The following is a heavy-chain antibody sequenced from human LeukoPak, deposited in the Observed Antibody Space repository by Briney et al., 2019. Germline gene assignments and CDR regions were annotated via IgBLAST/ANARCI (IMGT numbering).Heavy chain of an antibody. CDR1: GFTFSSYA. CDR2: ISGSGGST. CDR3: ASRSGYYTMVFYYGMDV. J-gene: IGHJ6*02. V-gene: IGHV3-23*01. Sequence: GGSLRLSCAASGFTFSSYAMSWVRQAPGKGLEWVSAISGSGGSTYYADSVKGRFTISRDNSKNTLYLQMNSLRAEDTAVYYCASRSGYYTMVFYYGMDVWGQGTTVTVSS. D-gene: IGHD3-3*01.